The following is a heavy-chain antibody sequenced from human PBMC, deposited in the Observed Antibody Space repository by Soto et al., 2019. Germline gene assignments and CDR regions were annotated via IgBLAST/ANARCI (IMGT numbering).Heavy chain of an antibody. CDR1: GDSVSSNSAA. D-gene: IGHD2-2*01. Sequence: SQTLSLTCAISGDSVSSNSAAWNWIRQSPSRGLEWLGRTYYRSKWYNDYAVSVKSRITINPDTSKNQFSLQLNSVTPEDTAVYYCARAPIVVVPAAITGLGGDWFDPWGQGTLVTVSS. CDR2: TYYRSKWYN. V-gene: IGHV6-1*01. CDR3: ARAPIVVVPAAITGLGGDWFDP. J-gene: IGHJ5*02.